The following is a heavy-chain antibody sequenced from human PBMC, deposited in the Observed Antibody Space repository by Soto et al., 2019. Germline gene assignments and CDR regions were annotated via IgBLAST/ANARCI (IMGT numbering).Heavy chain of an antibody. CDR1: GFTLRAYT. J-gene: IGHJ4*01. Sequence: GSLRLSCAASGFTLRAYTMNWVRQAPGKGLEWVSSISISSSDRYYADSVRGRFTISRDNAKNALYLQMNSLRADDTAVYFCVRGMNPLFGGQGTLVTVSS. CDR2: ISISSSDR. CDR3: VRGMNPLF. V-gene: IGHV3-21*06.